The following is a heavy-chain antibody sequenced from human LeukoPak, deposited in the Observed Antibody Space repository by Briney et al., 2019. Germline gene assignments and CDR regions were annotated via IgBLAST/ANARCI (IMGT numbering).Heavy chain of an antibody. J-gene: IGHJ6*03. D-gene: IGHD1-1*01. CDR1: GGSITSSNW. CDR3: ARGRVSSSTWYSTYYYYFYMDV. CDR2: VDHTGST. Sequence: SETLSLTCAVSGGSITSSNWWSWVRQPPGKGLEWIGYVDHTGSTNFNPSLNGRVSISRDTTNNLFSLRLRSVTAADTAVYFCARGRVSSSTWYSTYYYYFYMDVWGKGTTVTVSS. V-gene: IGHV4-4*02.